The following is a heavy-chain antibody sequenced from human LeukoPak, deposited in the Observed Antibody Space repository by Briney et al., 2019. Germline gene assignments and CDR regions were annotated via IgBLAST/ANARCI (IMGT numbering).Heavy chain of an antibody. J-gene: IGHJ3*02. Sequence: SETLSLTCTVSGGSISSYYWSWIRQPPGKGLEWIGYIYYSGSTNYNPSLKSRVTISVDTSKNQFSLKLSSVTAADPAVYYCARGVPRHVLLRFFDWLGDLDIWGQGKMVTASS. CDR3: ARGVPRHVLLRFFDWLGDLDI. CDR1: GGSISSYY. V-gene: IGHV4-59*01. CDR2: IYYSGST. D-gene: IGHD3-9*01.